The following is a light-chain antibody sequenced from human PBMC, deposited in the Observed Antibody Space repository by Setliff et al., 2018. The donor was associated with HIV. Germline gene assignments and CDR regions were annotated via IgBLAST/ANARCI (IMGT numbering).Light chain of an antibody. CDR2: DVS. J-gene: IGLJ1*01. CDR1: SSDVGGYNY. CDR3: NSYTSSSTLFV. Sequence: SALTQPASVSGSPGQSITISCTGTSSDVGGYNYVSWYQQHTGKAPKLIIYDVSDRPSGVSNRFSGSKSGNTASLTISGLQAEDEADYYCNSYTSSSTLFVFGTGTKVTVL. V-gene: IGLV2-14*03.